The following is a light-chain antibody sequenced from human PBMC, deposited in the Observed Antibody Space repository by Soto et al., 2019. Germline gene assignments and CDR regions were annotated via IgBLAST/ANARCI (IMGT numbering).Light chain of an antibody. V-gene: IGLV2-14*01. CDR3: SSYTSSTFWV. CDR1: SSDIGGYNY. CDR2: EVS. Sequence: QSALTQPASVSGSPGQSITISCTGTSSDIGGYNYVSWYQQHPGKAPKLMIYEVSDRPSGVSNRFSGSKSGNTASLTISGLQAEDEADYYCSSYTSSTFWVFGGGTKVTGL. J-gene: IGLJ3*02.